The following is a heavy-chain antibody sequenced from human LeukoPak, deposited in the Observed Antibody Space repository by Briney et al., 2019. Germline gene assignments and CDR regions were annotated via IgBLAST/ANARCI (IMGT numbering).Heavy chain of an antibody. CDR2: INHSGST. D-gene: IGHD3-22*01. CDR1: GGSFSGYY. V-gene: IGHV4-34*01. J-gene: IGHJ4*02. Sequence: SETLSLTCAVCGGSFSGYYWSWIRQPPGKGLEWIGEINHSGSTNYNPSLKSRVTISVDTSKNQFSLKLSSVTAADTAVYYCARGTYYYDSSGYYPFDYWGQGTLVTVSS. CDR3: ARGTYYYDSSGYYPFDY.